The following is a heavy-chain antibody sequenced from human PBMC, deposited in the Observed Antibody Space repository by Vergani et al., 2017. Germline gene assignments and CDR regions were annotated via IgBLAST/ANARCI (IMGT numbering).Heavy chain of an antibody. CDR1: GGSISSGGYS. J-gene: IGHJ5*02. Sequence: QLQLQESGSGLVKPSQTLSLTCAVSGGSISSGGYSWSWIRQPPGKGLEWIGYIYHSGNTYYNPSLKSRVTITVDRSKNQFSLKLSSVTAADTAVYYCARDRQDSSGSPMFDPWGQGTLVTVSS. D-gene: IGHD3-22*01. CDR2: IYHSGNT. V-gene: IGHV4-30-2*01. CDR3: ARDRQDSSGSPMFDP.